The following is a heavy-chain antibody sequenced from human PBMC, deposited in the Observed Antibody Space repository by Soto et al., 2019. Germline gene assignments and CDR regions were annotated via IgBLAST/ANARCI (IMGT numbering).Heavy chain of an antibody. D-gene: IGHD2-21*01. J-gene: IGHJ5*02. CDR2: IYYMGST. V-gene: IGHV4-59*07. CDR1: GDSITGSH. CDR3: ASSALGGREVNTWVDP. Sequence: SATISLNWTVSGDSITGSHWNWIRQPLGKPLEWIGYIYYMGSTNYNPSLKSRLTLSVDTSKNQIFLRLHSVTAADTAVYYRASSALGGREVNTWVDPWGHG.